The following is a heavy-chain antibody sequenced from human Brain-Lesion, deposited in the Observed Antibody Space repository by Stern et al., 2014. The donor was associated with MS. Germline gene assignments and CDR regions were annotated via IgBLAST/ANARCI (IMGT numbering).Heavy chain of an antibody. CDR1: GFTFGNYW. CDR3: ARVYNTIYGIVTQRGSGMDV. CDR2: IKENGTEK. Sequence: EMQLVESGGGLVQPGGSLTISCTAAGFTFGNYWMTWVRQAPGKGLEWVATIKENGTEKNSEDSVQGRLTISRDNARNSLYLQMNSLRVEDTALYYCARVYNTIYGIVTQRGSGMDVWGQGTTVIVSS. J-gene: IGHJ6*02. D-gene: IGHD3-3*01. V-gene: IGHV3-7*01.